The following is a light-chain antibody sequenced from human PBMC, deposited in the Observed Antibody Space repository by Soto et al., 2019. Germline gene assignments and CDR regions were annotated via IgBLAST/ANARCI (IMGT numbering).Light chain of an antibody. Sequence: QSVLTQPPSVSGSPGQSITISCTGTSSDVGGYNYVSWYQQHPGKAPKLMIYEVSNRPSGVSNRFSGSKSGNTASLTISGLQTEDEADYYCNSYTSSSTDVTDVVFGGGTKLTVL. J-gene: IGLJ2*01. CDR3: NSYTSSSTDVTDVV. CDR1: SSDVGGYNY. V-gene: IGLV2-14*01. CDR2: EVS.